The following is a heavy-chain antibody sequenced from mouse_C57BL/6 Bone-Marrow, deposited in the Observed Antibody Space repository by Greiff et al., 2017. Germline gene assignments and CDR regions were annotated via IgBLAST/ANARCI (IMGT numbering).Heavy chain of an antibody. D-gene: IGHD1-1*01. CDR2: ISNLAYSI. Sequence: EVQLVESGGGLVQPGGSLKLSCAASGFTFSDYGMAWVRQAPRKGPEWVAFISNLAYSIYYADTVTGRFTISRENAKNTLYLEMSSLRSEDTAMSYYATRVYYNGSSLCAIDYWGQGTSVTVSS. CDR3: ATRVYYNGSSLCAIDY. J-gene: IGHJ4*01. CDR1: GFTFSDYG. V-gene: IGHV5-15*01.